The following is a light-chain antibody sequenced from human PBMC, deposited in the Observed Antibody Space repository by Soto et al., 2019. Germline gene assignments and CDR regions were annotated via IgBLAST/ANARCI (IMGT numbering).Light chain of an antibody. V-gene: IGKV2-24*01. CDR2: KVS. J-gene: IGKJ2*01. Sequence: DVVLTQTPLSSPVTLGQSASISCRSSQSLVSIDGDTYLSWLHQRPGQPPRLLIYKVSERFSGVPDRFTGYGAWTDFTLDISRVEAEDVGLYYCMQVTHVPYTFGQGTKLEIK. CDR1: QSLVSIDGDTY. CDR3: MQVTHVPYT.